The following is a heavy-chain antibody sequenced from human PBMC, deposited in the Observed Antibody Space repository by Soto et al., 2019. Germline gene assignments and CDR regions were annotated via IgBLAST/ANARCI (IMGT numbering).Heavy chain of an antibody. V-gene: IGHV4-31*02. Sequence: TLSVPGHVSCASSSSGYSYLSWIRQRPGKGLEWIGYIFHTGSTYYNPSLKSRVTISLDSSKNQFSLKFTSATAADTAVYFCARELYCNSATCFIHFDAWGQGSLVTVSS. CDR3: ARELYCNSATCFIHFDA. J-gene: IGHJ4*02. CDR2: IFHTGST. CDR1: CASSSSGYSY. D-gene: IGHD2-2*01.